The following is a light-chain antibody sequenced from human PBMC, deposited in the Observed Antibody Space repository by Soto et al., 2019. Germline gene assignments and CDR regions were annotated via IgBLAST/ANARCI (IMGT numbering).Light chain of an antibody. J-gene: IGKJ3*01. Sequence: DIQMTQSPSSLSASVGDRVTITCRASQGINHYLDWFQQKPGKVPKLLIYATSTLQSGVPSRFSGSGFGTDFTLTISSLQPEDVATYYCQKHNSAPLFFGPGTKVEIK. CDR3: QKHNSAPLF. CDR2: ATS. CDR1: QGINHY. V-gene: IGKV1-27*01.